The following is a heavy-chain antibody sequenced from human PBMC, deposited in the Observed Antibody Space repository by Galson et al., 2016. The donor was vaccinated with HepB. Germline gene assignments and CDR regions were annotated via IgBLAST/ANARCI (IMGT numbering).Heavy chain of an antibody. D-gene: IGHD6-13*01. Sequence: SVKVSCKASGYILTDYGISWVRQAPGQGLEWTGWISAINGNTKYAQKVQGRVTMTADTSTNTAYMELGTLGFDDTAVYYCARDSGSSWSYWGQGTLVTVSS. V-gene: IGHV1-18*01. CDR3: ARDSGSSWSY. CDR1: GYILTDYG. J-gene: IGHJ4*02. CDR2: ISAINGNT.